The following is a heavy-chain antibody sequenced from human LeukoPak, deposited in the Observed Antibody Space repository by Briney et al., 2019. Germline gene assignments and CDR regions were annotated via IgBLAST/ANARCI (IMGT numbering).Heavy chain of an antibody. D-gene: IGHD6-19*01. CDR3: ARGSGWCFDY. J-gene: IGHJ4*02. CDR1: VGTFSSYA. V-gene: IGHV1-69*05. CDR2: IIPIFGTA. Sequence: SVKVSCKASVGTFSSYAISWVRQAPGQGLEWMGGIIPIFGTANYAQKFQGRATITTDESTSTAYMELSSLRSEDTAVYYCARGSGWCFDYWGQGTLVTVSS.